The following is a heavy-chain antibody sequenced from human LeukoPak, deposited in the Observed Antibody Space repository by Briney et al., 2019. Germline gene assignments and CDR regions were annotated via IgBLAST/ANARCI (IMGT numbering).Heavy chain of an antibody. V-gene: IGHV1-3*01. CDR3: AKEGATPGFDY. CDR1: GYTFTSYA. Sequence: ASVKVSCKASGYTFTSYAMHWVRQAPGQRLEWMGWINAGNGNTKYSQKFQGRVTMTTDTSTSTAYMELRSLRSDDTAVYYCAKEGATPGFDYWGQGTLVTVSS. J-gene: IGHJ4*02. D-gene: IGHD1-26*01. CDR2: INAGNGNT.